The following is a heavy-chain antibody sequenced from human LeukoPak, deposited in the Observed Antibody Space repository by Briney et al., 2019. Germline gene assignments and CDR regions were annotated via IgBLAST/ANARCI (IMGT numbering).Heavy chain of an antibody. Sequence: ASVKVSCKASGYTFTSYDINWVRKATGQGLEWMGWMNPNSGNTGYAQKFQGRVTMTRNTSISTAYMELSSLRSEDTAVYYCARVGPNRAAAGTSFYWGQGTLVTVSS. D-gene: IGHD6-13*01. V-gene: IGHV1-8*01. CDR2: MNPNSGNT. CDR3: ARVGPNRAAAGTSFY. CDR1: GYTFTSYD. J-gene: IGHJ4*02.